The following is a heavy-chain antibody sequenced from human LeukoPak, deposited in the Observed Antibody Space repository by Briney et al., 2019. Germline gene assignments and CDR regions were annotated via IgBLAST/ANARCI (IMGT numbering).Heavy chain of an antibody. J-gene: IGHJ5*02. CDR1: GATLNLCHA. CDR3: SPCGHAYDWYGT. D-gene: IGHD5-12*01. Sequence: SVRASYTAFGATLNLCHALLWARKAPGQGPRLMGRIIPFLGEVNYAQNFQGRVSFTANKSTATMYMEMKRLRLNDTAIYYCSPCGHAYDWYGTWGQGTLVTVSS. V-gene: IGHV1-69*04. CDR2: IIPFLGEV.